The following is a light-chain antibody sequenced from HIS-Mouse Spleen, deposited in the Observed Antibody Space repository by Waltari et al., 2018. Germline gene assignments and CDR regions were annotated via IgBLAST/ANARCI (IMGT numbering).Light chain of an antibody. CDR2: LNSDGSH. V-gene: IGLV4-69*01. Sequence: QLVLTQSPSASASLGASVTLTCTLSSGHSRSAIAWHQQQPEKGPRYLMKLNSDGSHSKGDGIPDRFSGSSSGAERYLTISSLQSEDEADYYCQTWGTYVVFGGGTKLTVL. CDR1: SGHSRSA. J-gene: IGLJ2*01. CDR3: QTWGTYVV.